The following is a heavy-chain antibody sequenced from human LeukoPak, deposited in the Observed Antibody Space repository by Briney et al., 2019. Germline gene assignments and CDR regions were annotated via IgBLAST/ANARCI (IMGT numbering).Heavy chain of an antibody. CDR2: INPNRCGT. CDR3: GRVPQPADIVVVPAALAWFDP. V-gene: IGHV1-2*02. J-gene: IGHJ5*02. D-gene: IGHD2-2*01. Sequence: ASVKDSCKASGYTFTGYYMHWLRQAPGQGLDGMGWINPNRCGTNYATKFQGRGTMDRDTSISTAYMELSRLRSDDTAVYCCGRVPQPADIVVVPAALAWFDPWGQGTLVTVSS. CDR1: GYTFTGYY.